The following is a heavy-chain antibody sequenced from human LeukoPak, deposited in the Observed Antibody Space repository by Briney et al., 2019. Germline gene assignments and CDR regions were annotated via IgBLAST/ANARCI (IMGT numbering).Heavy chain of an antibody. Sequence: SETLSLTCTVSGGSISSSSYYWGWIRQPPGKGLEWIGSIYYSGSTYYNPSLKSRATISVDTPKNQFSLKLSSVTAADTAVYYCASDSDQIPTGEGYAFDIWGQGTMVTVSS. J-gene: IGHJ3*02. CDR3: ASDSDQIPTGEGYAFDI. CDR2: IYYSGST. CDR1: GGSISSSSYY. V-gene: IGHV4-39*01. D-gene: IGHD3-10*01.